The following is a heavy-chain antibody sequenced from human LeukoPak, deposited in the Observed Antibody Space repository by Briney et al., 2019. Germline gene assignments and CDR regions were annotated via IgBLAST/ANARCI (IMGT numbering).Heavy chain of an antibody. V-gene: IGHV3-7*01. CDR1: GFTFSSYW. CDR2: IKQDGSEK. Sequence: PGGSLRLSCAASGFTFSSYWMSWVRQAPGKGLEWVANIKQDGSEKYYVDSVKGRFTISRDNAKNSLYLQMNSPRAEDTAVYYCARGSSLCYYGSGSYYYYWGQGTLVTVSS. CDR3: ARGSSLCYYGSGSYYYY. J-gene: IGHJ4*02. D-gene: IGHD3-10*01.